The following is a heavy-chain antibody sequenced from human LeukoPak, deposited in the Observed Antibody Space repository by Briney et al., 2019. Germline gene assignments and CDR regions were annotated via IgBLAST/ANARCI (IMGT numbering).Heavy chain of an antibody. CDR2: IYHSGST. CDR3: ARAGYSSLDY. V-gene: IGHV4-38-2*02. D-gene: IGHD5-12*01. J-gene: IGHJ4*02. CDR1: GFSISSGNF. Sequence: SETLSLTCSVSGFSISSGNFWGWIRQPPGKGLEWIGRIYHSGSTYYDPSLKSRVTISVDMSRNQFSLRLSSVTAADTAVYYCARAGYSSLDYWGQGTLVTVSS.